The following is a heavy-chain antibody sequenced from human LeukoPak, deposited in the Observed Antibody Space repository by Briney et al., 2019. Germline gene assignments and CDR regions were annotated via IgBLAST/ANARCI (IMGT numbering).Heavy chain of an antibody. D-gene: IGHD6-19*01. Sequence: SETLSLTCAVYGGSFSGYYWSWIRQPPGKGLEWIGEINHSGSTNYNPSLKSRVTISVDTSKNQFSLKLSSVTAADTAVYYCARDHRGRSLGWYDYWGQGTLVTVSS. CDR2: INHSGST. CDR3: ARDHRGRSLGWYDY. J-gene: IGHJ4*02. CDR1: GGSFSGYY. V-gene: IGHV4-34*01.